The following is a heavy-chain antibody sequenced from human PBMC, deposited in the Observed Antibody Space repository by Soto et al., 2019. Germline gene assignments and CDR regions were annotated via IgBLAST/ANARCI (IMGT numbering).Heavy chain of an antibody. CDR2: IYPADSET. D-gene: IGHD5-12*01. J-gene: IGHJ4*02. CDR3: TRHMVSPGSGYFSGAY. CDR1: GYSFSTYS. Sequence: GESLKISCKSSGYSFSTYSIAWVHQMPGKGLEWVGLIYPADSETKYSPAFQGRVTISADKSITTTYLQWSSLKASDSAIYYCTRHMVSPGSGYFSGAYWGQGTLVTVSS. V-gene: IGHV5-51*07.